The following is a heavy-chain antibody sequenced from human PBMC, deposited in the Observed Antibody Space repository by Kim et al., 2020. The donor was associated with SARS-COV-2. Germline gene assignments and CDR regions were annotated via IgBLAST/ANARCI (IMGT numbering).Heavy chain of an antibody. Sequence: SETLSLTCAVYGGSFSGYYWSWIRQPPGKGLEWIGEINHSGSINYNPSLKSRVTISVDTSKNQFSLKLSSVTAADTAVYYCAGGDYDYVWGSYRFHWFDPWGQGTLVTVSS. V-gene: IGHV4-34*01. CDR2: INHSGSI. D-gene: IGHD3-16*02. CDR1: GGSFSGYY. CDR3: AGGDYDYVWGSYRFHWFDP. J-gene: IGHJ5*02.